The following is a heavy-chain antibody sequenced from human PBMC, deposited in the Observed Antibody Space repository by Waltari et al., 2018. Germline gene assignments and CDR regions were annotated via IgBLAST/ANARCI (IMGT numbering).Heavy chain of an antibody. Sequence: EVQLVESGGGLVQPGGSLRLSCAASVFTFSSYEMNWVRQAPGKGLEWVSYISSSGSTIYYADSVKGRFTISRDNAKNALYLQMNSLRAEDTAVYYCARGLGSLRRYYDSFPWGQGTLVTVSS. CDR2: ISSSGSTI. CDR1: VFTFSSYE. CDR3: ARGLGSLRRYYDSFP. J-gene: IGHJ5*02. D-gene: IGHD3-3*01. V-gene: IGHV3-48*03.